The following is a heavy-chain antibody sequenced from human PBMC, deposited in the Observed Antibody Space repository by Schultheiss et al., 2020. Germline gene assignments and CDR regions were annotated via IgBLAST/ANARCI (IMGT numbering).Heavy chain of an antibody. V-gene: IGHV3-74*01. J-gene: IGHJ4*02. CDR2: INGDGSST. Sequence: GSLRLSCAASGFAFSSYWMHWVRQAPGKGLVWVSRINGDGSSTSYADSVKGRFTISRDNAKNTLFLQINSLRAEDRAVYYCARGDWSLLDYWGQGTLVTVSS. CDR3: ARGDWSLLDY. CDR1: GFAFSSYW. D-gene: IGHD3/OR15-3a*01.